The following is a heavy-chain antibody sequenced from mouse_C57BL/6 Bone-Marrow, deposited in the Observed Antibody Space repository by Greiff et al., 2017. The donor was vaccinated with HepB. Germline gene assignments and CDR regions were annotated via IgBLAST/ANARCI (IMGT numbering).Heavy chain of an antibody. V-gene: IGHV14-4*01. CDR2: IDPENGDT. J-gene: IGHJ3*01. D-gene: IGHD1-1*01. CDR1: GFNIKDDY. Sequence: VQLQQSGAELVRPGASVKLSCTASGFNIKDDYMHWVKQRPEQGLEWIGWIDPENGDTEYASKFQGKATITADKSSSTAYMQLSSLTSEDSAVYFCARLLRGSFAYWGQGTLVTVSA. CDR3: ARLLRGSFAY.